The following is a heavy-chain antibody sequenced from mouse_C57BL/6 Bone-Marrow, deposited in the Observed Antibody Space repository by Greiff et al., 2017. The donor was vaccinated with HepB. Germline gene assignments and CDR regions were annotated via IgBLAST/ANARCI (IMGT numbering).Heavy chain of an antibody. J-gene: IGHJ3*01. CDR3: ARNGGGQLRLGAWFAY. V-gene: IGHV5-17*01. CDR1: GFTFSDYG. Sequence: EVQGVESGGGLVKPGGSLKLSCAASGFTFSDYGMHWVRQAPEKGLEWVAYISSGSSTIYYADTVKGRFTISRDNAKNTLFLQMTSLRSEDTAMYYCARNGGGQLRLGAWFAYWGQGTLVTVSA. D-gene: IGHD3-2*02. CDR2: ISSGSSTI.